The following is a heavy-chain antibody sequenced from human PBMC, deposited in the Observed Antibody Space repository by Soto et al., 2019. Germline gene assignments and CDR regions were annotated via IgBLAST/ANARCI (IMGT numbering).Heavy chain of an antibody. D-gene: IGHD2-2*01. J-gene: IGHJ4*02. V-gene: IGHV3-21*01. CDR3: ARDRGYCSSTSCYATIEY. CDR1: GFTFSSYS. CDR2: ISSGSSYI. Sequence: GGSLRLSCAVSGFTFSSYSLNWVRQAPGKGLEWVSSISSGSSYIYYADSVKGRFTISRDNAKNSLYLQMNSLRAEDTAIYYCARDRGYCSSTSCYATIEYWGQGTLVTVSS.